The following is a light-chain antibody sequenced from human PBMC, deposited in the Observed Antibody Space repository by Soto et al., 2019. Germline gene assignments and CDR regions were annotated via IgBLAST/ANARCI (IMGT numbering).Light chain of an antibody. V-gene: IGKV1-6*01. CDR1: QGIRTA. CDR3: LQDYDYPRT. CDR2: AAS. Sequence: ATQMTQSPSSLSASVGDRVTIACRASQGIRTASGWYQQKAGEAPKLLIYAASTLQSGVPPRFSGSGSGTDFTLTISSLQPEDFATYCFLQDYDYPRTFGQGTKVEMK. J-gene: IGKJ1*01.